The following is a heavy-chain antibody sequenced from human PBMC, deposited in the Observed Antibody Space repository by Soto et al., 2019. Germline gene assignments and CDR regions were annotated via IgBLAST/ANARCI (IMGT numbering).Heavy chain of an antibody. CDR2: IIPIFGTA. J-gene: IGHJ4*02. D-gene: IGHD1-20*01. CDR1: GGTFRSYA. V-gene: IGHV1-69*06. Sequence: QVQLVQSGAEVKKPGSSVKVSCKASGGTFRSYAISWVRQAPGQVLEWLGWIIPIFGTANYAQQFQGRVTIAADKSTSTAYMGLSSLRSEDTAVYYCASYGSITGTRYYFDYWGQGTLVTVSS. CDR3: ASYGSITGTRYYFDY.